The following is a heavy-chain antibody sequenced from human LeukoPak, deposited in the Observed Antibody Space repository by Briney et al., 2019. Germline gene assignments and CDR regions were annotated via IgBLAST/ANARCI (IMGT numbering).Heavy chain of an antibody. J-gene: IGHJ5*02. D-gene: IGHD6-13*01. CDR3: AREGVAAAGNNNWFDP. V-gene: IGHV4-4*02. Sequence: SGTLSLTCAVSGGSISSSNWWSWVRQPPGKGLEWIGEIYHSGSTNYNPSLKSRVTISVDKSKNQFSLKLSSVTAADTAVYYCAREGVAAAGNNNWFDPWGQGTLVTVSS. CDR2: IYHSGST. CDR1: GGSISSSNW.